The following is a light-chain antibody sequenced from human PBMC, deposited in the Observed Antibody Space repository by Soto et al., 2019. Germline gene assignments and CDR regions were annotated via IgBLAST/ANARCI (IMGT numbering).Light chain of an antibody. V-gene: IGLV1-40*01. CDR1: SSNFGAGYD. Sequence: QSVLTQPPSVSGAPGQRVTISCTGSSSNFGAGYDVHWYQQLPGTAPKLLIYGNSNRPSGVPDRFSGSKSGTSASLAITGLQAEDEADYYCQSYDSSLRVFGTGTKLTVL. CDR3: QSYDSSLRV. J-gene: IGLJ1*01. CDR2: GNS.